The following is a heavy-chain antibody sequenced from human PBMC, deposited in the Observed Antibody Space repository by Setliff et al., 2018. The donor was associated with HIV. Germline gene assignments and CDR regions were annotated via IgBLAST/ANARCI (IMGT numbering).Heavy chain of an antibody. CDR1: RDSINGHW. CDR3: ARTVRREFRTNVGDHYYFYMDV. V-gene: IGHV4-59*11. CDR2: IHYSGIT. Sequence: SETLSLTCTVSRDSINGHWWSWIRQPPGKGLEWTGSIHYSGITHYNPSLKSRLTMSVDTSKNQVSLKLTSATAADTAVYYCARTVRREFRTNVGDHYYFYMDVWGKGTTVTVSS. J-gene: IGHJ6*03. D-gene: IGHD3-3*01.